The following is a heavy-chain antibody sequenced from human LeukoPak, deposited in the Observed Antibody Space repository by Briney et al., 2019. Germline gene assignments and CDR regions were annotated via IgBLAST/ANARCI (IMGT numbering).Heavy chain of an antibody. CDR3: ARGGYYDSSGSFDP. D-gene: IGHD3-22*01. V-gene: IGHV1-46*01. J-gene: IGHJ5*02. CDR1: GYTFARYY. Sequence: ASVKVSCKASGYTFARYYIHWVRQAPGQGLECMGIINPSGGSTRYAQKFQGRVTMTRDTSTSTVYMELSSLRSDDTAVYYCARGGYYDSSGSFDPWGQGTLVTVSS. CDR2: INPSGGST.